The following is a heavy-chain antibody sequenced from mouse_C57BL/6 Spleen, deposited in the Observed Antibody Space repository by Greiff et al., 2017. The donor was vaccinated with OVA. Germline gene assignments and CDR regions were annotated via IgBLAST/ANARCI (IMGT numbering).Heavy chain of an antibody. V-gene: IGHV1-15*01. D-gene: IGHD2-3*01. CDR2: IDPETGGT. J-gene: IGHJ3*01. CDR3: TRGRLLAWFAY. CDR1: GYTFTDYE. Sequence: VQLQQSGAELVRPGASVTLSCKASGYTFTDYEMHWVKQTPVHGLAWIGAIDPETGGTAYNQKFKGKAILTADKSSSTAYMELRSLTSEDSAVYYCTRGRLLAWFAYWGQGTLVTVSA.